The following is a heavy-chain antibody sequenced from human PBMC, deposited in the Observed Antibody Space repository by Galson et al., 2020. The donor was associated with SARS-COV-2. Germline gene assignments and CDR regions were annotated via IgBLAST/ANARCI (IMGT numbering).Heavy chain of an antibody. CDR2: IKQDGSEK. D-gene: IGHD2-2*01. V-gene: IGHV3-7*05. J-gene: IGHJ4*02. Sequence: GESLKISCAASGFTFSSYWMSWVRQAPGKGLEWVANIKQDGSEKYYVDSVKGRFTISRDNAKNSLYLQMNSLRAEDTAVYYCARVEHCSSTSCFLDYWGQGTLVTVSS. CDR1: GFTFSSYW. CDR3: ARVEHCSSTSCFLDY.